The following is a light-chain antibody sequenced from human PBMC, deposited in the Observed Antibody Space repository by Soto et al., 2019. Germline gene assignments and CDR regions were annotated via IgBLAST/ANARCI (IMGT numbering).Light chain of an antibody. V-gene: IGKV2-28*01. CDR1: QSLLHSNGYNY. CDR3: TQALQGLT. J-gene: IGKJ3*01. Sequence: DIVMTQSPLSLPVTPGEPASISCRSSQSLLHSNGYNYLDWYLQKPGQSRGLLIYVGYHRSSGVPDRFSGSGSGTDFTRKISRVEAEDVGVDYCTQALQGLTLGPGTNVAIK. CDR2: VGY.